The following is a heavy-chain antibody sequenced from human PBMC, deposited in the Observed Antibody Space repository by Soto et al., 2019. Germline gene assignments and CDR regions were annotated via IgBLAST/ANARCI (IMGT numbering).Heavy chain of an antibody. D-gene: IGHD6-13*01. CDR1: GFTFSSYA. Sequence: PGGYLRLSCAASGFTFSSYAMHWVRQAPGKGLEWVAVISYDGSNKYYADSVKGRFTISRDNSKNTLYLQMNSLRAEDTAVYYCARDLVFGTAAAGTVGYWGPATLLTVFS. J-gene: IGHJ4*02. V-gene: IGHV3-30-3*01. CDR2: ISYDGSNK. CDR3: ARDLVFGTAAAGTVGY.